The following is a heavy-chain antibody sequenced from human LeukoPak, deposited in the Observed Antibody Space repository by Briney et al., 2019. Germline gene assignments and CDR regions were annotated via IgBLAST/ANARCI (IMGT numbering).Heavy chain of an antibody. D-gene: IGHD3-10*01. Sequence: GGSLRLSCAASGFIFSRYWMSWVRQAPGKGLEWVANIKQDGSEKYYVDSVKGRVTISRDNAKNSLYLQMNSLGAEDTAVYYCARVGLLWFGETIHWGQGTLVTVSS. CDR3: ARVGLLWFGETIH. CDR1: GFIFSRYW. V-gene: IGHV3-7*01. J-gene: IGHJ4*02. CDR2: IKQDGSEK.